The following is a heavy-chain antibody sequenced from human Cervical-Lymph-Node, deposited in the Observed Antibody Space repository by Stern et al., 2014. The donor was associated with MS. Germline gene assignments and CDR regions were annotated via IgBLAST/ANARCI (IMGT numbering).Heavy chain of an antibody. D-gene: IGHD3-10*01. CDR3: ARAPYYYGSGSNPFDY. CDR1: GFTFSSYS. J-gene: IGHJ4*02. CDR2: ISSSSSYI. Sequence: MQLVQSGGGLVKPGGSLRLSCAASGFTFSSYSMNWVRQAPGKGLEWVSSISSSSSYIYYADSVKGRFTISRDNAKNSLYLQMNSLRAEDTAVYYCARAPYYYGSGSNPFDYWGQGTLVTVSS. V-gene: IGHV3-21*01.